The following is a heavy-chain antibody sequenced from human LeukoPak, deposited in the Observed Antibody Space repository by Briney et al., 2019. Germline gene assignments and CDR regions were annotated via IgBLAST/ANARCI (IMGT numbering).Heavy chain of an antibody. V-gene: IGHV4-31*03. Sequence: PSETLSLTCSVSDGSVSSADFYWSWIRQHPGKGLEWIGHIHYSGRTYYNPSLKSRVAISLDTSKNQFSLKLGSVTAADTAVYYCARDRYSGYGWDFYYYGMDVWGKGTTVTVSS. J-gene: IGHJ6*04. CDR1: DGSVSSADFY. CDR3: ARDRYSGYGWDFYYYGMDV. D-gene: IGHD5-12*01. CDR2: IHYSGRT.